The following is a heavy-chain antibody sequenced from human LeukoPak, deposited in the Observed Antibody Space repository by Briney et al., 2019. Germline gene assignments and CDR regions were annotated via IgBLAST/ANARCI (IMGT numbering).Heavy chain of an antibody. CDR1: GSTFSGYS. V-gene: IGHV3-21*01. J-gene: IGHJ4*02. CDR3: ARDAGVTMVRGVIYDFDY. D-gene: IGHD3-10*01. Sequence: GSLRLSCAASGSTFSGYSMNWVRQAPGKGLEWVSSISSSSSYIYYADSVKGRFTISRDNAKNSLYLQMNSLRAEDTAVYYCARDAGVTMVRGVIYDFDYWGQGTLVTVSS. CDR2: ISSSSSYI.